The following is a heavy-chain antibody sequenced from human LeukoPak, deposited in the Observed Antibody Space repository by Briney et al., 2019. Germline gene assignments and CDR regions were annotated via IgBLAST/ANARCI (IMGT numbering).Heavy chain of an antibody. CDR3: ARHLSARNPSFDP. J-gene: IGHJ5*02. CDR2: IYYSGIT. CDR1: GGSISAYY. V-gene: IGHV4-59*08. Sequence: SPSETLSLTCTVSGGSISAYYWSWIRQPPGKGLEWIGYIYYSGITNYNPSLKSRLTISVDTSKNMCPLKLTSVTAADTAVYYCARHLSARNPSFDPWGQGTLVTVSS.